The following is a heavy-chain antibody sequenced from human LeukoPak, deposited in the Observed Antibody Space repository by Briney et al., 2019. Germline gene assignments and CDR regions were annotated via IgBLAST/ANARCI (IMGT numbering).Heavy chain of an antibody. CDR3: ARDSQVGYYGMDV. D-gene: IGHD1-26*01. CDR1: GFTFSSYG. J-gene: IGHJ6*02. V-gene: IGHV3-30*03. CDR2: ISYDGGNI. Sequence: GGSLRLSCAASGFTFSSYGMHWVRQAPGKGLEWVAVISYDGGNIYYADSVKGRFTISRDNSKNTLYLQMNSLRAEDTAVYYCARDSQVGYYGMDVWGQGTTVTVSS.